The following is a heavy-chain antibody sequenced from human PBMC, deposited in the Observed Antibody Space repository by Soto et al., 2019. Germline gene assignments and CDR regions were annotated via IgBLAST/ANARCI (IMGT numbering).Heavy chain of an antibody. CDR1: GFTFISYW. CDR3: ARGPAAGWLQLDYYYYGMDV. D-gene: IGHD5-12*01. Sequence: GSLRLSCAASGFTFISYWMHFCRQAAGKWRVWVSRINSDGSSTSYADSVKGRFTISRDNAKNTLYLQMNSLRAEDTAVYYCARGPAAGWLQLDYYYYGMDVWGQGTTVTVSS. CDR2: INSDGSST. J-gene: IGHJ6*02. V-gene: IGHV3-74*01.